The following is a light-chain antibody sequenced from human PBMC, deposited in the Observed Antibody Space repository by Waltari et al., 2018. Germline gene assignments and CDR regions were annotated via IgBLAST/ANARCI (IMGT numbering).Light chain of an antibody. CDR1: QSVTSK. V-gene: IGKV3-15*01. Sequence: EIVMTQYPATLSVSPGERATISCRASQSVTSKLAWYQQKPGQAPRLLFYGASTRATGIPARFSGSGSGTEFTLTISSLQSEDFAVYYCQQYNNWPRTFGGGTKVEIK. J-gene: IGKJ4*01. CDR3: QQYNNWPRT. CDR2: GAS.